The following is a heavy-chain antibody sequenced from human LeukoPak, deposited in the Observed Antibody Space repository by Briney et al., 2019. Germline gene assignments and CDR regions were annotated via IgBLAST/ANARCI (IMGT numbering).Heavy chain of an antibody. V-gene: IGHV3-7*01. CDR1: GFTFTSYW. CDR3: ARDEVRRPYNY. CDR2: IDQGGSEK. D-gene: IGHD5-18*01. J-gene: IGHJ4*02. Sequence: GGSLRLSCAASGFTFTSYWMTWVRQAPGKGLEWVANIDQGGSEKNYVDSVKGRFTISRDNAKNSLYLQMNSLRAEDTAVYYCARDEVRRPYNYWGRGTPVTVSS.